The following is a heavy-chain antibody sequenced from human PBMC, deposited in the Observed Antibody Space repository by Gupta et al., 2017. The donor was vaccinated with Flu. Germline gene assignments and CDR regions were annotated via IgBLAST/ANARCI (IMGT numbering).Heavy chain of an antibody. Sequence: FSLSSYWMSWVRQAPGKGLEWVANIKQDGSEKYYGDSGKGRFTISRDNAKNSQYLQMNNLRAEDTALYYCARDSGNFYIDYWGQGTLVTVSS. CDR1: FSLSSYW. D-gene: IGHD1-26*01. CDR3: ARDSGNFYIDY. V-gene: IGHV3-7*01. J-gene: IGHJ4*02. CDR2: IKQDGSEK.